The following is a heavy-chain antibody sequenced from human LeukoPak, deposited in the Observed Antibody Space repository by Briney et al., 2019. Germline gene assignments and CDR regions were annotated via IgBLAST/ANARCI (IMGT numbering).Heavy chain of an antibody. J-gene: IGHJ6*02. CDR1: GGSISSGDYY. CDR2: IYYSGST. D-gene: IGHD4-11*01. Sequence: PSQTLSLTCTVSGGSISSGDYYWSWIRQPPGKGLEWIGYIYYSGSTYYNPSLKSRVTISVDTSKNQFSLKLTSVTAADTAVYYCARVTTTVRYHYYGMDVWGQGTTVTVSS. V-gene: IGHV4-30-4*01. CDR3: ARVTTTVRYHYYGMDV.